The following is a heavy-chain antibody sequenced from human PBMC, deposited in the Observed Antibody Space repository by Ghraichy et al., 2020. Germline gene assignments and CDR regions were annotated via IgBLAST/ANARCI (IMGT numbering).Heavy chain of an antibody. J-gene: IGHJ4*02. V-gene: IGHV3-23*01. CDR3: AKGLKGFLEWLSRYYFDY. CDR2: ISGSGGST. CDR1: GFTFSSYA. D-gene: IGHD3-3*01. Sequence: GGSLRLSCAASGFTFSSYAMSWVRQAPGKGLEWVSAISGSGGSTYYADSVKGRFTISRDNSKNTLYLQMNSLRAEDTAVYYCAKGLKGFLEWLSRYYFDYWGQGTLVTVSS.